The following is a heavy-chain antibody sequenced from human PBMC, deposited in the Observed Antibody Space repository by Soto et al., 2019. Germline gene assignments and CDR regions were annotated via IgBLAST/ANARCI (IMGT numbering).Heavy chain of an antibody. J-gene: IGHJ4*02. Sequence: PGGSLRLYCAASGSTFSIYAMSWVRQAPGKGLEWVSTISHRSATTYYADSVKGRFTVSRDNSKNTLYLQMNSLRAEDTAVYYCARQIVELIPYFDHWGQGSLVTVSS. CDR3: ARQIVELIPYFDH. CDR2: ISHRSATT. CDR1: GSTFSIYA. D-gene: IGHD3-22*01. V-gene: IGHV3-23*01.